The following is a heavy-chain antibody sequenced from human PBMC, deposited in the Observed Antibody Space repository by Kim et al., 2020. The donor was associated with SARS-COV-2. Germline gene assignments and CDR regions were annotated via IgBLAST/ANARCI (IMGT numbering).Heavy chain of an antibody. V-gene: IGHV4-31*03. CDR1: GGSISSGGYY. D-gene: IGHD3-9*01. CDR3: ARGGVSNESLTGYYPASCMVV. Sequence: SETLSLTCTVSGGSISSGGYYWSWIRQHPGKGLEWIGYIYYSGSTYYNPSLKSRVIISVDTSNNQFSLMLSSVTAADTAVYYWARGGVSNESLTGYYPASCMVVWGRGTTVTVSS. J-gene: IGHJ6*01. CDR2: IYYSGST.